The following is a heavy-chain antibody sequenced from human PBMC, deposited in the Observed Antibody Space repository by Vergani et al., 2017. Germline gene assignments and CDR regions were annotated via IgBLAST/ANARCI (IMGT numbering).Heavy chain of an antibody. Sequence: QVQLVESGGGLVKPGGSLRLSCAASGFTFSDYYMSWIRQAPGKGLEWVSYISSSCSTLYYADSVKGRFTISRDNAKNSLYLQMSSLRAEETAVYYCARTHRGHLRGEGAFDIWGQGTMVTVSS. CDR3: ARTHRGHLRGEGAFDI. D-gene: IGHD3-10*01. CDR2: ISSSCSTL. J-gene: IGHJ3*02. V-gene: IGHV3-11*01. CDR1: GFTFSDYY.